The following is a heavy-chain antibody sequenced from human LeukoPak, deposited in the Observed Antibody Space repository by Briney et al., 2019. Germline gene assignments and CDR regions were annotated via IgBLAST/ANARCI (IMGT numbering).Heavy chain of an antibody. CDR2: IYYSGST. J-gene: IGHJ5*02. D-gene: IGHD3-22*01. CDR1: GGSINRYN. V-gene: IGHV4-59*01. CDR3: ARSGYYHSRLYNWWFDP. Sequence: SETLSLTCTASGGSINRYNWSWIRQPPGKGLEWIGYIYYSGSTNYNPSLMSRVTISVDTSKNQFFLKMSSVTAADTAVYYCARSGYYHSRLYNWWFDPWGQGTLVTVSS.